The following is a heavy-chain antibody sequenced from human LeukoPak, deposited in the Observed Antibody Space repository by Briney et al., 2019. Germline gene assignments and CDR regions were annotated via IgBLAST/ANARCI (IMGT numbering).Heavy chain of an antibody. CDR3: ASDPDGYSSSLWFDP. CDR2: IIPIFGTA. J-gene: IGHJ5*02. D-gene: IGHD6-6*01. V-gene: IGHV1-69*05. Sequence: AASVKVSCKASGGTFSSYAISWVRQAPGQGLEWMGRIIPIFGTANYAQKFQGRVTITTDESTSTAYMELSSLRSEDTAVYYCASDPDGYSSSLWFDPWGQGTLVTVSS. CDR1: GGTFSSYA.